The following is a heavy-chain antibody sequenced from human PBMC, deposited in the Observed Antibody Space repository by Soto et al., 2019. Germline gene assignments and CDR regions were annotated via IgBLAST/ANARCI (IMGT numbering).Heavy chain of an antibody. J-gene: IGHJ5*02. CDR3: ARQGLFA. V-gene: IGHV4-59*12. CDR1: GGSISSYY. D-gene: IGHD2-21*01. CDR2: IYHSGST. Sequence: SATLSLTCTVSGGSISSYYWSWIRQPPGKGLEWIGYIYHSGSTYYNPSLKSRVTISVDRSKNQFSLKLSSVTAEDTAVYHCARQGLFAWGQGTLVTVS.